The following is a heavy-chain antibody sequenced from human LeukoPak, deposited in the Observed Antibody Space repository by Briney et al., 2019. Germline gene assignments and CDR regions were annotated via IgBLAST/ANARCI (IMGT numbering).Heavy chain of an antibody. Sequence: GGSLRLSCAASGFTFSSYAIHWVRQAPGKGLEWVALISYDGSTKYSTDSVKGRFTISRDNSKNTLYLQMNSLRAEDTAVYYCAKDQEGGSGTWGQGTLVTVSS. CDR2: ISYDGSTK. CDR3: AKDQEGGSGT. CDR1: GFTFSSYA. D-gene: IGHD3-10*01. J-gene: IGHJ5*02. V-gene: IGHV3-30*04.